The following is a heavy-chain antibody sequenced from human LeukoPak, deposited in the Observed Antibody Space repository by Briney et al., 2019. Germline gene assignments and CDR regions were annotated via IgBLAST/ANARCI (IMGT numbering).Heavy chain of an antibody. D-gene: IGHD2-21*02. V-gene: IGHV4-30-4*01. J-gene: IGHJ6*02. Sequence: SETLSLTCTVSGVSISSGDYYWSWIRQPPGKGLEWIGYIYYSGSTYYNPSLKSRVTISVDTSKNQFSLKLSSVTAADTAVYYCAREYCGGDCYLYYYYGMDVWGQGTTVTVSS. CDR2: IYYSGST. CDR1: GVSISSGDYY. CDR3: AREYCGGDCYLYYYYGMDV.